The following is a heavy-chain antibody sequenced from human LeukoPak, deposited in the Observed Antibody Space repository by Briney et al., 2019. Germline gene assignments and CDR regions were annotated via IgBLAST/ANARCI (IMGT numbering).Heavy chain of an antibody. CDR1: GITFSSYS. CDR3: ARDPRGGTLDY. Sequence: PGGSLRLSCAASGITFSSYSMNWVRQAPGKGLEWVSSISTSSSYIYYADSVKGRFTISRDNAKNSLYLQMNSLRAEDTAVYYCARDPRGGTLDYWGQGTLVTVSS. V-gene: IGHV3-21*01. CDR2: ISTSSSYI. J-gene: IGHJ4*02. D-gene: IGHD3-10*01.